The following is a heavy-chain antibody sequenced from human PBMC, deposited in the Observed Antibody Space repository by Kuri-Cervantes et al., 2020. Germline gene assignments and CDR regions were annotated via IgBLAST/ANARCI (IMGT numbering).Heavy chain of an antibody. CDR3: AREHFTTTVNTSYYYYMDV. D-gene: IGHD4-17*01. J-gene: IGHJ6*03. CDR2: IHYSGST. Sequence: SETLSLTCTVSGGSVSSGSYYWSWIRQPPGKGLEWIGYIHYSGSTNYNPSLKSRVTISVDTSKNQFSLKLSSVTAADTAVYYCAREHFTTTVNTSYYYYMDVWGKGTTVTVSS. CDR1: GGSVSSGSYY. V-gene: IGHV4-61*01.